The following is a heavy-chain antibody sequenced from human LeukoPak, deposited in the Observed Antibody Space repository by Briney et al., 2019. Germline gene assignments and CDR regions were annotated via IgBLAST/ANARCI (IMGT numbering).Heavy chain of an antibody. CDR3: ARVDRDYYDSGSSFEY. Sequence: SETLSLTCTVSGGSIISYYWSWIRQPPGKGLEWIGYIYCSGSTNYNPSLKSRVTISVDTSKNQFSLKLSSVTAADTAVYYCARVDRDYYDSGSSFEYWGQGTLVTVSS. J-gene: IGHJ4*02. V-gene: IGHV4-59*01. D-gene: IGHD3-10*01. CDR2: IYCSGST. CDR1: GGSIISYY.